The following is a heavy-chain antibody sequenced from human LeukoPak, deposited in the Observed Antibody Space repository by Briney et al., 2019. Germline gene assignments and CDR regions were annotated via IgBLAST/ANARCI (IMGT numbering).Heavy chain of an antibody. CDR1: GGSFSSYY. CDR2: IDHGGST. V-gene: IGHV4-59*12. J-gene: IGHJ3*02. D-gene: IGHD1-26*01. Sequence: TSETLSLTCTVSGGSFSSYYWTWIRQPPGKGLEWIGYIDHGGSTYYNPSLKSRVTISVDTSKNQFSLRLSSVTAADTGVYYCARDKWEPRYAFDIWGQGTMVTVSS. CDR3: ARDKWEPRYAFDI.